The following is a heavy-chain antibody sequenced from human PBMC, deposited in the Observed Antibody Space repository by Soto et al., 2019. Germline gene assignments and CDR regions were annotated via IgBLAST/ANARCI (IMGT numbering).Heavy chain of an antibody. D-gene: IGHD4-17*01. CDR1: GFTFNSYA. CDR2: ISGSGGST. J-gene: IGHJ4*02. Sequence: GGSLRLSCTASGFTFNSYAMTWVRQAPGKGLEWVSAISGSGGSTYYADSVKGRFTISRDNSKNTLYLQMNSLRAEDTAVYYCAKAYYGDYGGYFDYWGQGTLVTVSS. CDR3: AKAYYGDYGGYFDY. V-gene: IGHV3-23*01.